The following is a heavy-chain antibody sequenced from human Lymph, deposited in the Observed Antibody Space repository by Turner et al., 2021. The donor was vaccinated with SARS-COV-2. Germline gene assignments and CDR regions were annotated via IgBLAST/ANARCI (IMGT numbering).Heavy chain of an antibody. D-gene: IGHD4-17*01. V-gene: IGHV3-11*05. Sequence: QVQLVESGGGLVKPGGSLRLSCAASGFTFSDYYMSWIRQAPGKGLEWVSYISSSSIYTNYADSVKGRFTISRDNSKNTLYLQMNSLRADDTAVYYCARVLPYGDYFDYWGQGTLVTVSS. CDR3: ARVLPYGDYFDY. J-gene: IGHJ4*02. CDR2: ISSSSIYT. CDR1: GFTFSDYY.